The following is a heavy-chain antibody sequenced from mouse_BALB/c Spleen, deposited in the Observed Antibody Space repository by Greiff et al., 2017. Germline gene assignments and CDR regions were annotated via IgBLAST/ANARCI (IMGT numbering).Heavy chain of an antibody. V-gene: IGHV5-12-2*01. J-gene: IGHJ4*01. CDR2: ISNGGGST. Sequence: EVNVVESGGGLVQPGGSLKLSCAASGFTFSSYTMSWVRQTPEKRLEWVAYISNGGGSTYYPDTVKGRFTISRDNAKNTLYLQMSSLKSEDTAMYYCARAYGNYYAMDYWGQGTSVTVSS. CDR1: GFTFSSYT. D-gene: IGHD2-10*02. CDR3: ARAYGNYYAMDY.